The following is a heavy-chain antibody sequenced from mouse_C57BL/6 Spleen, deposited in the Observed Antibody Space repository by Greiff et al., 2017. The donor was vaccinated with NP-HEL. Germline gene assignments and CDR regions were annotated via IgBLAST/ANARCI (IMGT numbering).Heavy chain of an antibody. CDR3: ARGGLFTRYFDV. J-gene: IGHJ1*03. V-gene: IGHV2-2*01. D-gene: IGHD6-5*01. CDR2: IWSGGST. Sequence: VQLQQSGPGLVQPSQSLSITCTVSGFSLTSYGVHWVRQSPGKGLEWLGVIWSGGSTDYNAAFISRLSISKDNSKSQVFFKMNSLQADDTAIYYCARGGLFTRYFDVWGTGTTVTVSS. CDR1: GFSLTSYG.